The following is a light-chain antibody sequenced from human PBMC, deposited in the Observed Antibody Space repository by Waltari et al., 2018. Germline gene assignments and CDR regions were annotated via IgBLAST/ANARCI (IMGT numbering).Light chain of an antibody. V-gene: IGLV1-47*01. CDR1: TSNIGRAN. CDR3: AAWDASLSGYL. CDR2: HND. Sequence: QYVLTQPPSASGTPGQRIPLPCSGGTSNIGRANVDWYQQVPGRTPRLLISHNDQRPSGVPDRFSASKSGTSASLAISGLRFEDDADYYCAAWDASLSGYLFGAGTKVTVL. J-gene: IGLJ1*01.